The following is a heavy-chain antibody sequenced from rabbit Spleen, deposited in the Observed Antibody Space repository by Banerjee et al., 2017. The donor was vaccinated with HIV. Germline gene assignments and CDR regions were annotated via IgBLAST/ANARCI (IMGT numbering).Heavy chain of an antibody. CDR3: VRDLGYDDDSEKGYFNL. D-gene: IGHD2-1*01. J-gene: IGHJ4*01. CDR1: GFSFSGDYW. Sequence: QQQLEESGGGLVKPGGTLTLTCTASGFSFSGDYWICWVRQAPGKGLEWIACIYGGSSGSTYYANWAKGRFTISKTSSTTVTLQMTSLTAADTATYFCVRDLGYDDDSEKGYFNLWGPGTLVTVS. V-gene: IGHV1S45*01. CDR2: IYGGSSGST.